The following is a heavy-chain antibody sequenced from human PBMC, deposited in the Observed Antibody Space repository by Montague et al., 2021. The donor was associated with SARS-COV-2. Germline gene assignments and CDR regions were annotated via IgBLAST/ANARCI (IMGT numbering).Heavy chain of an antibody. J-gene: IGHJ6*02. CDR3: ARDTRITMLVVVNRYGMDV. CDR2: IYYSGST. Sequence: SETLSLTCTVSGGAISSSSYYWGWIRQPPGKGLEWIGSIYYSGSTSYKPSLKSRVTISVDTSKNQFSLKLSSVTAADTAVYYCARDTRITMLVVVNRYGMDVWGQGTTVTVAS. CDR1: GGAISSSSYY. D-gene: IGHD3-22*01. V-gene: IGHV4-39*07.